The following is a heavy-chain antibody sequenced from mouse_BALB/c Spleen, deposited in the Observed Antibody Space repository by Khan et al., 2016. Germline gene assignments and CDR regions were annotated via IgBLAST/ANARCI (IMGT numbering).Heavy chain of an antibody. CDR1: GFTFSDAW. CDR3: RSVSFDY. J-gene: IGHJ2*01. Sequence: EVKLEESGGGLVQPGASMKLSCAASGFTFSDAWMDWVRQSPEKGLEWVADIRSKANNHATYYAVSVKGTFTTARDDSKRCVNLQINNFRAEEAGIGYCRSVSFDYWGQGTTLTVSS. V-gene: IGHV6-6*01. CDR2: IRSKANNHAT.